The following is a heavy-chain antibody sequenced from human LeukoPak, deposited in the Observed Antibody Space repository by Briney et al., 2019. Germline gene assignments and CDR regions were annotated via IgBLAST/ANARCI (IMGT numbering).Heavy chain of an antibody. Sequence: PSQTLSLTCTVSGGSISSGDYYWSWIRQPPGKGLVWIGYIYYSGSTNYNPSLKSRVTMSVDTSKNQFSLKLSSVTAADTAVYYCARERKQLLDYWGQGTLVTVSS. V-gene: IGHV4-30-4*01. D-gene: IGHD6-6*01. CDR1: GGSISSGDYY. CDR2: IYYSGST. CDR3: ARERKQLLDY. J-gene: IGHJ4*02.